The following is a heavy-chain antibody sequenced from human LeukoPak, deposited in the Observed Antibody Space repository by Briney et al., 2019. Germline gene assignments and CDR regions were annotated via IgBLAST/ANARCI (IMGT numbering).Heavy chain of an antibody. Sequence: PSETLSPTCTVSGASISSYYWSWIRQPPGKGLEWIGYIYYSGSTNYNPSLKSRVTISVGTSRNQFSLKLSSVTTADTAVYYCARAPAWGVISPYYFDYWGQGTLVTVSS. J-gene: IGHJ4*02. V-gene: IGHV4-59*01. D-gene: IGHD1-26*01. CDR1: GASISSYY. CDR3: ARAPAWGVISPYYFDY. CDR2: IYYSGST.